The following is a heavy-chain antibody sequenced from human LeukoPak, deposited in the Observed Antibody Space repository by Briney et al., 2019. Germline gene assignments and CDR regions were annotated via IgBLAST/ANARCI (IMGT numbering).Heavy chain of an antibody. CDR1: GYTFTSYG. D-gene: IGHD3-16*01. CDR3: ARLITEADY. V-gene: IGHV1-2*06. CDR2: INPNSGGT. J-gene: IGHJ4*02. Sequence: ASVKVSCKASGYTFTSYGISWVRQAPGQGLEWMGRINPNSGGTNYAQKFQGRVTMTRDTSISTAYMELSRLRSDDTAVYYCARLITEADYWGQGTLVTVSS.